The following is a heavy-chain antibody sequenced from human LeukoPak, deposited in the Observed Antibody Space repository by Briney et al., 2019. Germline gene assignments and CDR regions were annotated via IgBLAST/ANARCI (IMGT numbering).Heavy chain of an antibody. CDR2: ISGSGGST. CDR1: GFTFSSYA. CDR3: AKGSGSYKGIDY. V-gene: IGHV3-23*01. J-gene: IGHJ4*02. D-gene: IGHD3-10*01. Sequence: PGGSLRLSCAASGFTFSSYAMSWVRQAPGKGLEWVSAISGSGGSTYYADSVKGRFTISRDNSKNTLYLQMNSLRAEDAAVYYCAKGSGSYKGIDYWGQGTLVTVSS.